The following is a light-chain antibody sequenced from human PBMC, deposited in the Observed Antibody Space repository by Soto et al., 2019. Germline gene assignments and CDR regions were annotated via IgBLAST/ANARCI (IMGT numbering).Light chain of an antibody. CDR2: KAS. CDR3: QQYDNDSWT. Sequence: DIQMTQSPSTLSASVGDRVIITCRASQTISSWLAWYQQKPGKAPNLLIYKASALKSGVPSRFSGSGSGTEFTLTISSLQPDDFATYYCQQYDNDSWTFGQGPKVEI. CDR1: QTISSW. V-gene: IGKV1-5*03. J-gene: IGKJ1*01.